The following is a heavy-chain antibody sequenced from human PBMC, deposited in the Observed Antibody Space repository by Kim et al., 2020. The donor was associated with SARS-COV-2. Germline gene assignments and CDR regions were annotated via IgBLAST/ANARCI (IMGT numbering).Heavy chain of an antibody. CDR2: IYTSGST. CDR1: GDSISSGSYY. Sequence: SETLSLTCTVSGDSISSGSYYWSWIRQPAGKGLGWIGRIYTSGSTNYNPSLKSRVTISVDTSKNQFSLKLSSVTAADTAVYYCARGLFYYGSGNYNWFDPGGQGTLVTVSS. J-gene: IGHJ5*02. V-gene: IGHV4-61*02. CDR3: ARGLFYYGSGNYNWFDP. D-gene: IGHD3-10*01.